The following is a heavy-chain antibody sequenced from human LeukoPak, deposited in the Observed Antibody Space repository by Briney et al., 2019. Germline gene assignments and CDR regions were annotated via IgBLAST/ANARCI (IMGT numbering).Heavy chain of an antibody. CDR3: ARAEFDP. CDR2: ISSSDSVR. J-gene: IGHJ5*02. Sequence: GGSLRLSCVASGFTFNNAWMNWVRQAPGKGLEWVSYISSSDSVRYYADSVKGRFAISRDNAKNLLSLYMNNLRVEDTAVYYCARAEFDPWGQGTLVTVSS. CDR1: GFTFNNAW. V-gene: IGHV3-48*04.